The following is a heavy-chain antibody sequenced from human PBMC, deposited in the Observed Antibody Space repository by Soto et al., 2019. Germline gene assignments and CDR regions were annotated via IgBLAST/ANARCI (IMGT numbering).Heavy chain of an antibody. V-gene: IGHV3-21*01. J-gene: IGHJ4*02. CDR3: ARFKGAAAGPFDY. D-gene: IGHD6-13*01. CDR1: GFTFSSYS. CDR2: ISSSSSYI. Sequence: GGSLRLSCAASGFTFSSYSMNWVRQAPGKGLEWVSSISSSSSYIYYADSVKGRFTISRDNAKNSLYLQMNSLRAEDTAVYYCARFKGAAAGPFDYWGQGTLVTVSS.